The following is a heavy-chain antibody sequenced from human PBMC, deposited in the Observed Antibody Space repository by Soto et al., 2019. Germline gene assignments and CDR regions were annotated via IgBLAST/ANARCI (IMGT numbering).Heavy chain of an antibody. V-gene: IGHV4-30-4*01. D-gene: IGHD4-17*01. J-gene: IGHJ4*02. Sequence: PSETLSLTCTVSGDSISSGDYFWSWIRQPPGKGLEWIGYIYYSGSTYYNPSLKSRITISIDMSKNQFSLKLSSVTAADTAVYYRARTVGSYDSGDYVELDWGQVTLVTVSS. CDR3: ARTVGSYDSGDYVELD. CDR2: IYYSGST. CDR1: GDSISSGDYF.